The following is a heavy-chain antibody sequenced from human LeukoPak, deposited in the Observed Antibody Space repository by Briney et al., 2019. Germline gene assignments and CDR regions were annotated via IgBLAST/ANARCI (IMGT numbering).Heavy chain of an antibody. Sequence: SGPTLVNPTQTLTLTCTFSGFSLSTSGMCVSWIRQPPGKALEWLALIYWDDDKRYSPSLKSRLTITKDTSKNQVVLTMTNMDPVDTATYYCAHRLRAGGLVNFDYWGQGTLVTVSS. D-gene: IGHD3/OR15-3a*01. CDR3: AHRLRAGGLVNFDY. J-gene: IGHJ4*02. CDR1: GFSLSTSGMC. V-gene: IGHV2-5*08. CDR2: IYWDDDK.